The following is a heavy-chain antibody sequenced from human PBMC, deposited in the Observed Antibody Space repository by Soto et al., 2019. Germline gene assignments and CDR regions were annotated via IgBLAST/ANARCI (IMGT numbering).Heavy chain of an antibody. V-gene: IGHV3-23*01. J-gene: IGHJ5*02. CDR2: ILRGSLNT. CDR1: GSTFNSEA. CDR3: ARDYRLPVRGNWFDP. D-gene: IGHD3-16*02. Sequence: GGSLRLSCLASGSTFNSEAMSWVRQAPGKGLEWVSSILRGSLNTYYAASVKGRFTVSRDDSKNTVYLQMNSLRAEDSAVYYCARDYRLPVRGNWFDPWGQGTLVTVSS.